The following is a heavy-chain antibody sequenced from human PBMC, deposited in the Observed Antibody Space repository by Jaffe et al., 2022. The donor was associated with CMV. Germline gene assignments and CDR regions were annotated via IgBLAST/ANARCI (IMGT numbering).Heavy chain of an antibody. V-gene: IGHV3-74*01. CDR1: GFTFSSYW. J-gene: IGHJ3*02. CDR2: INSDGSST. Sequence: EVQLVESGGGLVQPGGSLRLSCAASGFTFSSYWMHWVRQAPGKGLVWVSRINSDGSSTSYADSVKGRFTISRDNAKNTLYLQMNSLRAEDTAVYYCAREGVDRGGSYHDAFDIWGQGTMVTVSS. D-gene: IGHD1-26*01. CDR3: AREGVDRGGSYHDAFDI.